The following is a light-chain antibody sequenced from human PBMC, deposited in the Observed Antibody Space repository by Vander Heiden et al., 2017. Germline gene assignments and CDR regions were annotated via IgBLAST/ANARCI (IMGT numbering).Light chain of an antibody. CDR3: QQRSNWFT. CDR2: DAS. CDR1: QSVSSY. J-gene: IGKJ3*01. V-gene: IGKV3-11*01. Sequence: IVLTLSPSTLSLSPWERATLSCRASQSVSSYLAWYQQKPGQAPRLLIYDASNRATGIPARFSGSGSGTDFTLTISSLEPEDFAVYYCQQRSNWFTFGPGTKVDIK.